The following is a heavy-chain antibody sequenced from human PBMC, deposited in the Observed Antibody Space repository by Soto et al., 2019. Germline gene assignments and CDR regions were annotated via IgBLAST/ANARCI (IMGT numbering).Heavy chain of an antibody. Sequence: SETLSLTCTVSGGSISSGDYYWSWIRQPPGKGLEWIGYIYYSGSTYYNPSLKSRVTISVDTSKNQFSLKLSSVTAADTAVYYCARQGIAAAGSDYGMDVWGQGTTVTVS. V-gene: IGHV4-30-4*01. CDR1: GGSISSGDYY. J-gene: IGHJ6*02. CDR2: IYYSGST. CDR3: ARQGIAAAGSDYGMDV. D-gene: IGHD6-13*01.